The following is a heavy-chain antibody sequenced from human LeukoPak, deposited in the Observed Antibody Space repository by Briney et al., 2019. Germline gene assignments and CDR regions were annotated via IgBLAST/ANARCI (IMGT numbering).Heavy chain of an antibody. J-gene: IGHJ4*02. CDR1: GASITSSNYY. D-gene: IGHD3-22*01. CDR2: IYYTGIT. V-gene: IGHV4-39*07. Sequence: PSETLSLTCTVSGASITSSNYYWLWLRQPPGKGLEWIGSIYYTGITYYNLSLKSRVTISVDTSKSQFSLRLSSVTAADTAVYYCVRGGHLYDTGGYYYWGQGTLVTVSS. CDR3: VRGGHLYDTGGYYY.